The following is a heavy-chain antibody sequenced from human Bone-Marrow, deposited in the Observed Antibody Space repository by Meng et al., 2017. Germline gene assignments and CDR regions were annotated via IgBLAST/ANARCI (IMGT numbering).Heavy chain of an antibody. Sequence: VRLVQPGAGLMEPGPSVKAPSNPSGYNFPDYWLHWVRRAPGQGLEWMGRIDPKSGDTHYAQRFQGRVTMTGDTSISTAYMELSGLRSDDTAMYYCARDEDISAAGKLFGDYWGQGTLVTVSS. J-gene: IGHJ4*02. CDR1: GYNFPDYW. V-gene: IGHV1-2*06. CDR3: ARDEDISAAGKLFGDY. CDR2: IDPKSGDT. D-gene: IGHD6-13*01.